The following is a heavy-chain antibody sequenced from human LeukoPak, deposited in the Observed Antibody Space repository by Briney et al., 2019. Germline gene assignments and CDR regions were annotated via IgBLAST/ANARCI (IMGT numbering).Heavy chain of an antibody. CDR3: ARAHNWKYGTFDY. Sequence: GGSLRLSSAASGFTFSSYSMNWVRQAPGKGLEWVSCISISSSYIYYADSVKGRFTISRDNAKNSLYLQMTSLRAEDTAVYYCARAHNWKYGTFDYWGQGTLVTVSS. CDR2: ISISSSYI. CDR1: GFTFSSYS. J-gene: IGHJ4*02. D-gene: IGHD1-7*01. V-gene: IGHV3-21*01.